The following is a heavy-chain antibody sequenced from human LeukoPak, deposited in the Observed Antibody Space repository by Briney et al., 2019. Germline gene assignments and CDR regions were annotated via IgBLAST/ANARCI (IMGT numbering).Heavy chain of an antibody. V-gene: IGHV1-46*01. J-gene: IGHJ4*02. D-gene: IGHD2-21*02. Sequence: ASVKVSCKASGYTFTSYYMHWVRQAPGQGLEWMGIINPSGGSTSYAQKFQGRVTMTRDTSTSTVYMELSSLRSEDTAVYHCAREVDCGGDCYSFDYWGQGTLVTVSS. CDR3: AREVDCGGDCYSFDY. CDR2: INPSGGST. CDR1: GYTFTSYY.